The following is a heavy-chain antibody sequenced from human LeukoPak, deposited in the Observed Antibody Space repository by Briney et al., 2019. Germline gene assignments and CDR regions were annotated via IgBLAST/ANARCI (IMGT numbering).Heavy chain of an antibody. CDR2: IYYSGST. V-gene: IGHV4-39*01. CDR1: GGSISSSSYY. Sequence: PSETLSLTCTVSGGSISSSSYYWGWIRQPPGKGLEWTGSIYYSGSTYYNPSLKSRVTISVDTSKNQFSLKLSSVTAADTAVYYCARHETDYDFWSGYYRAYYYYGMDVWGQGTTVTVSS. CDR3: ARHETDYDFWSGYYRAYYYYGMDV. D-gene: IGHD3-3*01. J-gene: IGHJ6*02.